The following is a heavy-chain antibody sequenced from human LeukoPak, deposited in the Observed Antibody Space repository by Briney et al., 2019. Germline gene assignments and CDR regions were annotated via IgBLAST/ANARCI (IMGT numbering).Heavy chain of an antibody. J-gene: IGHJ5*02. D-gene: IGHD2-15*01. CDR2: IASDGSST. CDR1: GFTFSSYW. Sequence: GGSLRLSCAASGFTFSSYWMNWVRQAPGKGLVWVSRIASDGSSTTYADSVKGRFTISRDNSKNTLYLQMNSLRAEDTAVYYCAKDRSPCSGGSCYPYNWFDPWGQGTLVTVSS. V-gene: IGHV3-74*01. CDR3: AKDRSPCSGGSCYPYNWFDP.